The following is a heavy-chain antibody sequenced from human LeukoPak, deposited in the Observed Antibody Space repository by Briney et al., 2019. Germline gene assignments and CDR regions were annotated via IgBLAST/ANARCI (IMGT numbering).Heavy chain of an antibody. D-gene: IGHD3-3*01. CDR3: ARGPYYDFWSGYYTRTTFDY. J-gene: IGHJ4*02. CDR2: ISSNGGST. Sequence: GGSLRLSCAASGFTFSSYAMHWVRQAPGKGLEYVSAISSNGGSTYYANSVKGRFTISRDNAKNSLYLQMNSLRAEDTAVYYCARGPYYDFWSGYYTRTTFDYWGQGTLVTVSS. V-gene: IGHV3-64*01. CDR1: GFTFSSYA.